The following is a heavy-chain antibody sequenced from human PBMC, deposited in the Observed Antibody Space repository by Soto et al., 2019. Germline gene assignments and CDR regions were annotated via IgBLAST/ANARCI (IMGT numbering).Heavy chain of an antibody. CDR3: ARTPRVQLLYWFDP. Sequence: QVQLQQWGAGLLKPSETLSLTCAVYGGSFSGYYWSWIRQPPGKGPEWMGEINLSGSTNYNPSLKSRVTLSVDTSKNQFSLKLSSVTAADTAVYYCARTPRVQLLYWFDPWGQGTLVTVSS. CDR1: GGSFSGYY. J-gene: IGHJ5*02. CDR2: INLSGST. D-gene: IGHD2-2*01. V-gene: IGHV4-34*01.